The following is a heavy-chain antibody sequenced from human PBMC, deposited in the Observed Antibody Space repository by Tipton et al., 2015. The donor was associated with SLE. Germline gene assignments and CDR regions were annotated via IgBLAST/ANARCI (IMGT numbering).Heavy chain of an antibody. Sequence: QSGAEVKKPGASVKVSCKASGYTFTTFDINWVRQASGQGLEWMGWMNPTHSNTGYEQKFQGRVTMTMDTSISTAYMELSDLTSEDTAVYYCARAKWEPDYWGQGTLVTVSS. CDR1: GYTFTTFD. D-gene: IGHD1-26*01. CDR3: ARAKWEPDY. J-gene: IGHJ4*02. CDR2: MNPTHSNT. V-gene: IGHV1-8*01.